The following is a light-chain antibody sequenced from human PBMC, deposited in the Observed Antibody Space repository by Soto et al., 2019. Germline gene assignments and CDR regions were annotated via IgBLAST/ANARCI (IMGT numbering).Light chain of an antibody. CDR1: QSVSSSY. CDR2: GAS. Sequence: EIVLTQSPGTLSLSPGERTTLFCRASQSVSSSYLAWYQQKPGQSPRLLISGASNRATGIPDRFSGSGSETDFTLIISRLEPEDFAVHFCQQYASSPFTFGQGTKVQIK. CDR3: QQYASSPFT. J-gene: IGKJ2*01. V-gene: IGKV3-20*01.